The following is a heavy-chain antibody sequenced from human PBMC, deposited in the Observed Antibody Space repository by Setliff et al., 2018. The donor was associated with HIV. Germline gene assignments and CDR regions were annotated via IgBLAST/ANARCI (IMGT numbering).Heavy chain of an antibody. CDR2: VYYTGST. J-gene: IGHJ4*02. V-gene: IGHV4-39*07. CDR1: GGSISSNSYY. CDR3: ARDHIAVAAPLDY. D-gene: IGHD6-19*01. Sequence: PSETLSLTCTVSGGSISSNSYYWGWIRQPPGKRLEWIGSVYYTGSTNYNPSLQSRVTISVDTSKNQFSLKLSSVTAADTAVYYCARDHIAVAAPLDYWGQGTLVTVSS.